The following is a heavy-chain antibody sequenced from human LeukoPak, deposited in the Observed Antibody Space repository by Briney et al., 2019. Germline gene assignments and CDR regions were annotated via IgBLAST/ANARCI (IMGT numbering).Heavy chain of an antibody. Sequence: KPSETLSLTCTVSGYSISSGYYWGWIRQPPGKGLEWIGSIYHSGSTYYIPSLKSRVTISVDTSKNQFSLKLSSVTAADTAVYYCARDADWGQGTLVTVSS. CDR2: IYHSGST. CDR3: ARDAD. J-gene: IGHJ4*02. V-gene: IGHV4-38-2*02. CDR1: GYSISSGYY.